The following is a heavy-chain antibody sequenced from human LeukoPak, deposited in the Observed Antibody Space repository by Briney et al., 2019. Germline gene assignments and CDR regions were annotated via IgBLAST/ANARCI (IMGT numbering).Heavy chain of an antibody. CDR3: ARDPPSATIYYKYFDY. CDR1: GLPIADFA. Sequence: GGSLRLSCVASGLPIADFAMHWVRQAPGKGLEWVSLISGDGVSTFYADSVKGRFIISRDNSKNMLYLQMSSLRAEDTAVYYCARDPPSATIYYKYFDYWGQGTLVTVSS. CDR2: ISGDGVST. J-gene: IGHJ4*02. V-gene: IGHV3-43*02. D-gene: IGHD3-10*01.